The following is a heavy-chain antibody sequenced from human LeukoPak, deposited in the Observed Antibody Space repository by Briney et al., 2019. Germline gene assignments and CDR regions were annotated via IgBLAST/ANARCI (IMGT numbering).Heavy chain of an antibody. J-gene: IGHJ3*02. Sequence: GGSLRLSCAASGFIFSTYGIHWVRQAPGKGLEWVAVIWHDGSKSYYIESMKGRLAGSKDNSRDTAHLQMDSLRAEDTAVYYCAREGQDAFDIWGQGTMVTVSS. V-gene: IGHV3-33*01. CDR3: AREGQDAFDI. CDR1: GFIFSTYG. CDR2: IWHDGSKS.